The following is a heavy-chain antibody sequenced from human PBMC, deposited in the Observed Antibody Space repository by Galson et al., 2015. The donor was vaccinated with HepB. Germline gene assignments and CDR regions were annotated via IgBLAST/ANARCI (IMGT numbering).Heavy chain of an antibody. CDR1: GFSFMSHS. Sequence: SLRLSCAASGFSFMSHSMNWVRHSPGKGLEWLAYISPGGTKYYADSARGRFTISRDNAKKSMYLHMSSLRVEDTAVYYCARNPASYDYDKMDVWGQGTTVTVSS. CDR3: ARNPASYDYDKMDV. J-gene: IGHJ6*02. D-gene: IGHD4-17*01. CDR2: ISPGGTK. V-gene: IGHV3-48*01.